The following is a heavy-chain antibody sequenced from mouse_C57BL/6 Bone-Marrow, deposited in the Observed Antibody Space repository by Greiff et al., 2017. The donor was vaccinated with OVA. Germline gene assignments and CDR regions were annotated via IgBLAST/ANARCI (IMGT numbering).Heavy chain of an antibody. D-gene: IGHD2-5*01. CDR3: TPIVPTCEY. CDR2: IDPEDGDT. J-gene: IGHJ2*01. CDR1: GFTITDDY. Sequence: VQLQQSGAELVRPGASVKLSCTASGFTITDDYMHWVKQRPEQGLEWIGWIDPEDGDTKYASKFQGKATITADTSPNTASLQLSSLTSEDTAVYSCTPIVPTCEYWGQGTTLTVYS. V-gene: IGHV14-4*01.